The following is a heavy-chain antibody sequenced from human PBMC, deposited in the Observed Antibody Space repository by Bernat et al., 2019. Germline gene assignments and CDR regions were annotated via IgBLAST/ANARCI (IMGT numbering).Heavy chain of an antibody. J-gene: IGHJ4*02. V-gene: IGHV4-30-2*01. CDR1: GGSISSGGYS. CDR3: ASGRGGNDTDDYSSGWTFDY. CDR2: IYHSGST. Sequence: QLQLQESGSGLVKPSQTLSLTCAVSGGSISSGGYSWSWIRQPPGKGLEWIGYIYHSGSTYYNPSLKSRVTISVDRSKNQFSLKLSSVTAADTAVYYCASGRGGNDTDDYSSGWTFDYWGQGTLVTVSS. D-gene: IGHD6-19*01.